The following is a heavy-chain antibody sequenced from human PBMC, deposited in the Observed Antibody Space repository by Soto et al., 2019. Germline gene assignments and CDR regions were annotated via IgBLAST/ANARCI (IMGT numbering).Heavy chain of an antibody. CDR3: ARFGPPYSDSGGSYFRGADY. D-gene: IGHD3-22*01. CDR1: GYTFSSYG. J-gene: IGHJ4*02. Sequence: QVQLVQSGAEVKKPGASVKVSCKASGYTFSSYGINWVRQTPGQGLEWMGCISAYNGNTNYPQRLQGRVTMTTDTYRALAYMEVVSLSSDDTAVYYCARFGPPYSDSGGSYFRGADYWGQGALVTVSS. V-gene: IGHV1-18*01. CDR2: ISAYNGNT.